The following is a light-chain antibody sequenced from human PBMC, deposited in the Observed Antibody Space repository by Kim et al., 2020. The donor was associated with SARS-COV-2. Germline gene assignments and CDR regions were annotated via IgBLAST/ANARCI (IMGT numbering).Light chain of an antibody. CDR3: QQYDNLPPLT. Sequence: SVRDRVTITCQASQDISNYLNWYQQKPGKAPKLLIYDASNLETGVPSRFSGSGSGTDFTFTISSLQPEDIATYYCQQYDNLPPLTFGGGTKVDIK. CDR1: QDISNY. V-gene: IGKV1-33*01. CDR2: DAS. J-gene: IGKJ4*01.